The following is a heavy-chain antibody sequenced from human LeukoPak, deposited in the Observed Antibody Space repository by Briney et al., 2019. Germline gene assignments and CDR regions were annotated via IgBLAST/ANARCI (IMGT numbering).Heavy chain of an antibody. CDR3: ARGSAIVATMSVVY. CDR2: INPNSGGT. Sequence: AASVKVSCKASGYSFADYYMHWVRQAPGQGLEWMGWINPNSGGTNYAQKFQGRVTMTRDTSISTAYMELSRLRSDDTAVYYCARGSAIVATMSVVYWGQGTLVTVSS. CDR1: GYSFADYY. V-gene: IGHV1-2*02. J-gene: IGHJ4*02. D-gene: IGHD5-12*01.